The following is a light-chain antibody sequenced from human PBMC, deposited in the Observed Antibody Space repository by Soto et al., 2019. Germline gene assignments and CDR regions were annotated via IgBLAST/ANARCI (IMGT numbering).Light chain of an antibody. J-gene: IGKJ1*01. Sequence: QSPGTLSLSPGERATLSCRASQSVSSSYLAWYQQQPGQAPRLLIYGASSRATGIPDRFSGSGSGTDFTLTISRLEPEDFAVYYCQQYGSSSWTFGQGTKVDIK. CDR1: QSVSSSY. CDR3: QQYGSSSWT. CDR2: GAS. V-gene: IGKV3-20*01.